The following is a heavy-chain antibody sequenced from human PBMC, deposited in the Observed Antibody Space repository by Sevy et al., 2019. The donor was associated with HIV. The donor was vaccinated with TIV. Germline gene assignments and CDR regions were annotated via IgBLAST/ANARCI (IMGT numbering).Heavy chain of an antibody. V-gene: IGHV4-59*01. J-gene: IGHJ3*02. CDR2: IYYSGST. CDR3: AREAVYYYDSSGYYPYDAFDI. D-gene: IGHD3-22*01. CDR1: GGSISSYY. Sequence: SETLSLTCTVSGGSISSYYWSWIRQPPGKGLEWIGYIYYSGSTNYNSSLKSRVTISVDTSKNQFSLKLSSVTAADTAVYYCAREAVYYYDSSGYYPYDAFDIWGQGTMVTLSS.